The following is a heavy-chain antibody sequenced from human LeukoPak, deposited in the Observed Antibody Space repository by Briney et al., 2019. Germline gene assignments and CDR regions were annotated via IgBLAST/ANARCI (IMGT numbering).Heavy chain of an antibody. J-gene: IGHJ2*01. CDR3: ARQYSDILTGYHRGELYWYFDL. CDR1: GYTFTGYY. D-gene: IGHD3-9*01. Sequence: ASVKVSCKASGYTFTGYYMHWVRQAPGQGLEWMGWINPNSGGTDYAQNFQGRVTMTRDTSISTAYMELSRLRSDDTAVYYCARQYSDILTGYHRGELYWYFDLWGRGTLVTVSS. CDR2: INPNSGGT. V-gene: IGHV1-2*02.